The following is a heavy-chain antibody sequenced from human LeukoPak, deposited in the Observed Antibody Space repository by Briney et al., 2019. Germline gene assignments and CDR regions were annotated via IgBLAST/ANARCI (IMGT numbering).Heavy chain of an antibody. CDR2: IKEDGSEK. V-gene: IGHV3-7*01. J-gene: IGHJ4*02. CDR3: ARDPGIVGATLFDY. CDR1: GFTFSSYW. D-gene: IGHD1-26*01. Sequence: PGGSLRLSCAASGFTFSSYWMSWVRQAPGKGPEWVANIKEDGSEKDYVDSVKGRFTISRDNAKNSLYLQMNSLRAEDTAVYYCARDPGIVGATLFDYWGQGTLVTVSS.